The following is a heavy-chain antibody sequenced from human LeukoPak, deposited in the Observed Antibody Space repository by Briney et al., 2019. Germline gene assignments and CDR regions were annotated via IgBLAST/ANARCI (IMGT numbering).Heavy chain of an antibody. CDR2: IYHSGST. J-gene: IGHJ5*02. D-gene: IGHD2-15*01. CDR3: ARVVVVAARFDP. Sequence: PSETLSLTCAVSGGSISSGGYSWSWIRQPPGKGLEWIGYIYHSGSTYYNPSLKGRVTISVDRSKNQFSLKLSSVTAADTAVYYCARVVVVAARFDPWGQGTLVTVSS. CDR1: GGSISSGGYS. V-gene: IGHV4-30-2*01.